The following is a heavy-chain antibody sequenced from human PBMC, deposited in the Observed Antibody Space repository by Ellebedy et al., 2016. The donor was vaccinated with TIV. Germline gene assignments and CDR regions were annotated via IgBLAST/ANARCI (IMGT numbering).Heavy chain of an antibody. CDR3: AKGRGGGSDTSAPRYYFDY. V-gene: IGHV3-23*01. CDR2: ISNTGSRT. J-gene: IGHJ4*02. D-gene: IGHD3-22*01. Sequence: GESLKISCEASGFTFSNYWMSWVRQAPGKGLEWVSTISNTGSRTYYADSVEGRFIISRDNSKKTLYLQMNSLRADDTAVYYCAKGRGGGSDTSAPRYYFDYWGLGTLVTVSS. CDR1: GFTFSNYW.